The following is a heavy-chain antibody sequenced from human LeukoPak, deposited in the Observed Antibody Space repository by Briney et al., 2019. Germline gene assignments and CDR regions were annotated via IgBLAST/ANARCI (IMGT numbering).Heavy chain of an antibody. Sequence: PGGSLRLSCAASGFTSYTFGSYWMHWVRQAPGKGLVWVSVIHNDGSGTNYADSLKGRTTISRDNAKNTLYLQMTSLGAEDTGVYYCVRGGFGHAMDVWGQGTTVIVSS. D-gene: IGHD3-10*01. CDR3: VRGGFGHAMDV. V-gene: IGHV3-74*01. CDR1: GFTSYTFGSYW. CDR2: IHNDGSGT. J-gene: IGHJ6*02.